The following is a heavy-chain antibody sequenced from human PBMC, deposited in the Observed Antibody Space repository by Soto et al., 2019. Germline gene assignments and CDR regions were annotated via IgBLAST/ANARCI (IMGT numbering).Heavy chain of an antibody. CDR3: ARDPNDSSAYYHHYHYCMDF. CDR1: GYTFTSYG. D-gene: IGHD3-22*01. V-gene: IGHV1-3*01. Sequence: ASVKVSCKASGYTFTSYGIHWVRQAPGQRLEWTGWSNAGNGNTKYSEKFQCRVTITRDTSASTAYLELSSLRSEDTAVYYCARDPNDSSAYYHHYHYCMDFWGPVTTVTVSS. J-gene: IGHJ6*02. CDR2: SNAGNGNT.